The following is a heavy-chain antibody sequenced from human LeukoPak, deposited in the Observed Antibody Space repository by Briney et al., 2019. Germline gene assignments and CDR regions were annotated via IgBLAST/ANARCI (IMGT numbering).Heavy chain of an antibody. Sequence: SETLSLTCTVSGGSISSYYWSWIRQPPGKGLEWIGYIYYSGSTNYNPSLKSRVTISVDTSKNQFSLKLSSVTAADTAVYYWAKTSFWSVYYYFDSGGKETLVTVS. D-gene: IGHD3-3*01. CDR2: IYYSGST. V-gene: IGHV4-59*01. J-gene: IGHJ4*02. CDR1: GGSISSYY. CDR3: AKTSFWSVYYYFDS.